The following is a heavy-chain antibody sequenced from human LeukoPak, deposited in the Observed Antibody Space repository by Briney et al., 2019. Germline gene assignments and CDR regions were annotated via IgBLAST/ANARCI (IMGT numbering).Heavy chain of an antibody. D-gene: IGHD6-13*01. CDR1: GYSFSSHW. CDR3: ASGGGWFQQLPFDY. J-gene: IGHJ4*02. V-gene: IGHV5-51*01. CDR2: IYPGDSDT. Sequence: GESLKISCQVSGYSFSSHWIGWVRQMPGKGLEWMGIIYPGDSDTRYSPSFQGQVTISADKSISTAYLQWSSLKASDTATYYCASGGGWFQQLPFDYWGQGTLVTVSS.